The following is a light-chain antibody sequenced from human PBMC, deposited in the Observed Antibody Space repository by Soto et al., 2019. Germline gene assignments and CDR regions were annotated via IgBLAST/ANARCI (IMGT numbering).Light chain of an antibody. J-gene: IGLJ1*01. V-gene: IGLV2-23*02. CDR2: EVS. Sequence: QSVLTQPASVSGSPGQSITISCTGSSSDFTTYHYVSWYRQHPGKAPKLMIYEVSHRPSGVSNRFSGSKSGNTASLAITGLQAEDEADYYCCSYAGSSTYVFGTGTKVTVL. CDR1: SSDFTTYHY. CDR3: CSYAGSSTYV.